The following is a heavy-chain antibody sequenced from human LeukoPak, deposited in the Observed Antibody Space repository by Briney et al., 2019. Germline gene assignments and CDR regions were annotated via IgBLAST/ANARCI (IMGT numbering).Heavy chain of an antibody. CDR2: INGDGSGK. CDR3: ARDDGDV. V-gene: IGHV3-7*01. Sequence: GGSLRLSCVSSGFTFSNYWMKWVRQAPGKGLEWVASINGDGSGKFSVDSVKDRITISRDNTRNSLDLQINSLTVEDTAIYYCARDDGDVWGTGTTVTVSS. CDR1: GFTFSNYW. J-gene: IGHJ6*04.